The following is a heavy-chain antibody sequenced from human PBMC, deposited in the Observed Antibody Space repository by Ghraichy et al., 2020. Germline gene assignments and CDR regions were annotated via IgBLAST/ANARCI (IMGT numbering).Heavy chain of an antibody. J-gene: IGHJ5*02. Sequence: GGSLRLSCAASGFTFSNYAMSWVRQAPGKGLEWVSGISNTGGSTYYADSVKGRFTISRDNSKNTLYLQMNSLRAEDTAVYYCAKRGTAPGREESSGWSMYGWFDPWGQGTLVTVSS. CDR1: GFTFSNYA. V-gene: IGHV3-23*01. D-gene: IGHD6-19*01. CDR2: ISNTGGST. CDR3: AKRGTAPGREESSGWSMYGWFDP.